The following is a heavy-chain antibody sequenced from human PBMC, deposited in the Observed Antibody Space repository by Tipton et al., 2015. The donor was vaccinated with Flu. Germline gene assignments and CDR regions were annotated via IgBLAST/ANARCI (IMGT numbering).Heavy chain of an antibody. V-gene: IGHV3-7*01. CDR3: ERYRRGGFDI. J-gene: IGHJ3*02. Sequence: SLRLSCAVPGFTFSSFWMSWVRQAPGKGLEWVANMNQDGSEKYYVDSVKGRFTISRDKAQNALYLQMNGLRTEDTAVYFCERYRRGGFDIWGQGTMVTDSS. CDR1: GFTFSSFW. D-gene: IGHD1-1*01. CDR2: MNQDGSEK.